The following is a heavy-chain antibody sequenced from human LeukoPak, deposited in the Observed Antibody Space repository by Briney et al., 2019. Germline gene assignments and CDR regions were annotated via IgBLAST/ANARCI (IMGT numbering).Heavy chain of an antibody. D-gene: IGHD3-10*01. V-gene: IGHV4-34*01. Sequence: SETLSLTCAVYGGSFSGYYWSWIRQPPGKGLEWIGEINHSGSTNYNPSLKSRVTISVDTSKNQFSLKLSSVTAADTAVYYCARSRFLPDYWGQGTLVTVSS. CDR2: INHSGST. J-gene: IGHJ4*02. CDR3: ARSRFLPDY. CDR1: GGSFSGYY.